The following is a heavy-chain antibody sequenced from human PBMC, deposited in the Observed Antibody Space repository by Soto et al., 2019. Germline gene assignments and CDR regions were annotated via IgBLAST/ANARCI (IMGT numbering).Heavy chain of an antibody. CDR1: GYNFTGYY. J-gene: IGHJ6*02. CDR2: INPNSGGT. CDR3: ARGILVPAADSNYYYYGMDV. D-gene: IGHD2-2*01. V-gene: IGHV1-2*04. Sequence: ASVKVSCKASGYNFTGYYMHWVRQAPGQGLEWMGWINPNSGGTNYAQKFQGWVTMTRDTSISTAYMELSRLRSDDTAVYYCARGILVPAADSNYYYYGMDVWGQGTTVTFSS.